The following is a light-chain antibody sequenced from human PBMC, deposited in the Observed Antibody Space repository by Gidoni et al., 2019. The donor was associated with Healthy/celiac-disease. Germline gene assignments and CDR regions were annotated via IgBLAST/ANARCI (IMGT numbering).Light chain of an antibody. CDR2: GAS. Sequence: EIVLTQSPGTLSLSPGERATLSCRASQSVSSSYLAWYQQKPGQAPRLLIYGASSRATGIPDRFSGSCSGTDFTLTISLLEPEDVALYYCQHYGSSWTFGQGTKVEIK. J-gene: IGKJ1*01. CDR1: QSVSSSY. CDR3: QHYGSSWT. V-gene: IGKV3-20*01.